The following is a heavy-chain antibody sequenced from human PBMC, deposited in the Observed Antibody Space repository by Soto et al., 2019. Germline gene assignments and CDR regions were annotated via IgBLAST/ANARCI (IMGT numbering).Heavy chain of an antibody. CDR1: GGSISSGGYY. CDR2: IYYSGST. Sequence: SETLSLTCTVSGGSISSGGYYWSWIRQHPGKGLEWIGYIYYSGSTYYNPSLKSRVTISVDTSKNQFSLKLSSVTAADTAVYYCARAIVVVPDAMESYYYYGMDVWGQGTTVTVSS. CDR3: ARAIVVVPDAMESYYYYGMDV. J-gene: IGHJ6*02. V-gene: IGHV4-31*03. D-gene: IGHD2-2*01.